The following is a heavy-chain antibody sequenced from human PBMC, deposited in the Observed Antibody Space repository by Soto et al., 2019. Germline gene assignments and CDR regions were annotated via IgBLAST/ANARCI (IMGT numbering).Heavy chain of an antibody. D-gene: IGHD2-15*01. CDR1: GYSFTSYW. Sequence: GESLKISCKGSGYSFTSYWISWVRQMPGKGLEWMGRIDPSDSYTNYSPSFQGHVTISADKSISTAYLQWSSLKASDTAMYYCARXVVVAATVPYYYYGMDVWGQGTTVTVSS. CDR3: ARXVVVAATVPYYYYGMDV. J-gene: IGHJ6*02. CDR2: IDPSDSYT. V-gene: IGHV5-10-1*01.